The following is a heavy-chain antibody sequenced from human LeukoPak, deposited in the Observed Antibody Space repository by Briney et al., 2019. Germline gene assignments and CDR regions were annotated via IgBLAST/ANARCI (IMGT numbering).Heavy chain of an antibody. Sequence: GGSLRLSCAASGFTFSSYGMKWVRRAPGKGLEWVSSVSSSSSYIYYADSVKGRFTISRDNAKNSLSLQMNSLRAEDTAVYYCARDQRATASTGSYFDYWGQGTLVTVSS. D-gene: IGHD1-1*01. V-gene: IGHV3-21*01. J-gene: IGHJ4*02. CDR2: VSSSSSYI. CDR3: ARDQRATASTGSYFDY. CDR1: GFTFSSYG.